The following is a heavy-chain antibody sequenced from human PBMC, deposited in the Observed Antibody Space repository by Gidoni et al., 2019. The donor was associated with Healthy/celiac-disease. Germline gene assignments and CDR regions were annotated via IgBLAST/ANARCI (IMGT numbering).Heavy chain of an antibody. CDR3: VRGQGYYDSSGFDY. D-gene: IGHD3-22*01. CDR2: IYYSGST. Sequence: QLQLQESGPGLVKPSEPLSLTCTVSGGSISSSSYYWGWIRQPPGKGLEWIGSIYYSGSTDYNPSLKSRVTISVDTSKNQFSLKLSSVTAADTAVYYCVRGQGYYDSSGFDYWGQGTLVTVSS. J-gene: IGHJ4*02. V-gene: IGHV4-39*01. CDR1: GGSISSSSYY.